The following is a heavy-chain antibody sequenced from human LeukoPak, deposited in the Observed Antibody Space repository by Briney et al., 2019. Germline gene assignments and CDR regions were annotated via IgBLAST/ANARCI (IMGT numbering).Heavy chain of an antibody. J-gene: IGHJ3*02. Sequence: GGSLRLSCAASGFTFSSYSMNWVRQAPGKGLEWVSHISVSSSTIYYADSVKGRFTISRDNAKDSLYLQMNNLRAEDTAVYYCARRLGELSFVPTDDAFDIWGQGTMVTVSS. CDR1: GFTFSSYS. CDR3: ARRLGELSFVPTDDAFDI. V-gene: IGHV3-48*04. CDR2: ISVSSSTI. D-gene: IGHD3-16*02.